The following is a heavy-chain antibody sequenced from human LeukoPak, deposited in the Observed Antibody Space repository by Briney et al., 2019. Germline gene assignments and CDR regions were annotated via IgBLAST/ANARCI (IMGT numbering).Heavy chain of an antibody. CDR1: GYTFTGYY. CDR3: ARAGHYDILTGYYNREDY. CDR2: INPNSGGT. J-gene: IGHJ4*02. V-gene: IGHV1-2*02. D-gene: IGHD3-9*01. Sequence: ASVKVSCKASGYTFTGYYMHWVRQAPGQGLEWMGWINPNSGGTNYAQKFQGRVTMTRDTSISTAYMELSRLSSVTAADTAVYYCARAGHYDILTGYYNREDYWGQGTLVTVSS.